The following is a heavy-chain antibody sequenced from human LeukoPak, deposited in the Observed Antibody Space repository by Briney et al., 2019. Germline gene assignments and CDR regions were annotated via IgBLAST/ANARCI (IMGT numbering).Heavy chain of an antibody. V-gene: IGHV4-39*01. CDR3: ARRDFGSYSVLYDAFDI. J-gene: IGHJ3*02. CDR1: GGSISSSSYY. D-gene: IGHD1-26*01. CDR2: IYYSGST. Sequence: SETLSLTCTVSGGSISSSSYYWGWIRQPPGKGLEWIGSIYYSGSTYYNPSLKSRVTISVDTSKNRFSLKLSSVTAADTAVYYCARRDFGSYSVLYDAFDIWGQGTMVTVSS.